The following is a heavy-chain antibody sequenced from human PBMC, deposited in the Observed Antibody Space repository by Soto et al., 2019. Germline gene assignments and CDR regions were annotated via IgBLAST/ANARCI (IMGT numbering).Heavy chain of an antibody. CDR1: GYTFTSYG. D-gene: IGHD3-3*01. V-gene: IGHV1-18*04. Sequence: QVQLVQSGAEVKKPGASVKVSCKASGYTFTSYGISWVRQAPGQGLEWMGWISAYNGNTNYAQKLQGRVTMTTDTSTSTAYMELRSLRSDDTAVYYCASSRPGYDFWSGSFDYWGQGTLVNVSS. CDR3: ASSRPGYDFWSGSFDY. J-gene: IGHJ4*02. CDR2: ISAYNGNT.